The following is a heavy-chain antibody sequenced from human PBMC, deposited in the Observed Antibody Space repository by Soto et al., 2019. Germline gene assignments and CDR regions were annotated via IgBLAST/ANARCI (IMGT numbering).Heavy chain of an antibody. CDR3: ARDFNYGSGDY. V-gene: IGHV1-3*05. Sequence: QVQLVQSGAEEKKPGASVKVSCKASGYTFISYAMYWVRQAPGQRLEWMGWINAGNGNTKYSPKFQGRVTITRDTSASTAYMELSSLRSEDTAVYYCARDFNYGSGDYWGQGTRVTVSS. CDR1: GYTFISYA. D-gene: IGHD3-10*01. J-gene: IGHJ4*02. CDR2: INAGNGNT.